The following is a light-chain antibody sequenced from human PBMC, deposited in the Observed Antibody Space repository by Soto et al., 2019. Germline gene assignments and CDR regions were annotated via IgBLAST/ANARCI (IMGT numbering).Light chain of an antibody. Sequence: EVVLAQSSATPSVSPGEGVPLSFRASQGIGDTLAWYQHKPGQTHRLLIYDTYARATGVQARFSGSRSGPEFTLTIKSLQSEDFAIYYCKRYNNWPLTFGGGTKVDIK. CDR2: DTY. J-gene: IGKJ4*01. CDR3: KRYNNWPLT. V-gene: IGKV3-15*01. CDR1: QGIGDT.